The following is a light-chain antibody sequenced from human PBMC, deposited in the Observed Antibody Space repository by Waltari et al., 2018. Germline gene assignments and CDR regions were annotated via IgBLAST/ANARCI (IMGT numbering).Light chain of an antibody. CDR3: QQYYTSPYT. CDR2: WAS. J-gene: IGKJ2*01. CDR1: QTVLYSSNNKNY. Sequence: DIVMTQSPDSLAVSLGERATINRKSSQTVLYSSNNKNYLAWYQQKPGQPPKLVIYWASTRESGVPDRFSASGSGTDFNFTISSLQAEDVAVYYCQQYYTSPYTFAQGTKLEIK. V-gene: IGKV4-1*01.